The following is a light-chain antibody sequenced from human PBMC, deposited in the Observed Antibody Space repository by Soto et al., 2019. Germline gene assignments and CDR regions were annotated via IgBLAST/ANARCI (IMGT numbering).Light chain of an antibody. Sequence: DVQMTQSPPTLSASVGDIVTITCRASQSISSWLAWYQQKPGKAPKLLIYDASSLESGVPSRFSGSGSGTEFTLTISSLQPDDFATYYCQQYNSYLTFGGGTKVDIK. V-gene: IGKV1-5*01. J-gene: IGKJ4*01. CDR3: QQYNSYLT. CDR1: QSISSW. CDR2: DAS.